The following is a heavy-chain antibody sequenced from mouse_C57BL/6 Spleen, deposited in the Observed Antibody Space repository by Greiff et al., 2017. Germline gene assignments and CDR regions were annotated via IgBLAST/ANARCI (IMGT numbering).Heavy chain of an antibody. J-gene: IGHJ3*01. D-gene: IGHD1-1*01. V-gene: IGHV1-54*01. Sequence: VQLQQSGAELVRPGTSVKVSCKASGYAFTNYLIEWVKQRPGQGLEWIGVINPGSGGTNYNEKFKGKATLTADKSSSTAYMPLSSLTSEDSAVYFCARGDYYGSSYGAYWGQGTLVTVSA. CDR1: GYAFTNYL. CDR3: ARGDYYGSSYGAY. CDR2: INPGSGGT.